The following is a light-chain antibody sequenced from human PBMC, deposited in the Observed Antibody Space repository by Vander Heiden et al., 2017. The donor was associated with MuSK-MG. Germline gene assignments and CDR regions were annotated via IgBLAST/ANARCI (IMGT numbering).Light chain of an antibody. Sequence: SYALTQPLSVSVALGQTARITCGGNNIGSKNVHWYQQKPGQAPVLVIYRDSNRPSGIPERFSGSNSGNTATLTISRAQAGDEADYYCQVWDSSTVVFGGGTKLTVL. CDR2: RDS. V-gene: IGLV3-9*01. CDR3: QVWDSSTVV. CDR1: NIGSKN. J-gene: IGLJ2*01.